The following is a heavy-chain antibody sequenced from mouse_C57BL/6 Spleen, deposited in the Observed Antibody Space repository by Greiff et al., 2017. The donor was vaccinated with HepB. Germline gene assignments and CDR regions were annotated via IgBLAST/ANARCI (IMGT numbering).Heavy chain of an antibody. V-gene: IGHV1-42*01. CDR2: INPSTGGT. CDR3: AIRGRDGYGWFAY. D-gene: IGHD2-2*01. J-gene: IGHJ3*01. CDR1: GYSFTGYY. Sequence: VQLKQSGPELVKPGASVKISCKASGYSFTGYYMNWVKQSPEKSLEWIGEINPSTGGTTYNQKFKAKATLTVDKSSSTAYMQLKSLTSEDSAVYYWAIRGRDGYGWFAYWGQGTLVTVSA.